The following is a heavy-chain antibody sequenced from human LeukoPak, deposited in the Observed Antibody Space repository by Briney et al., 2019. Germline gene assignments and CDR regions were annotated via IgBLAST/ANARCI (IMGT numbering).Heavy chain of an antibody. J-gene: IGHJ4*02. V-gene: IGHV1-2*02. CDR1: GYTFTGYY. CDR3: AREEQHDSSGYYDGAVDY. D-gene: IGHD3-22*01. Sequence: ASVKVSCKASGYTFTGYYMHWVRQAPGQGLEWMGWINPNSGGTNYAQKFQGRVTMTRDTSISTAYMELSRLRSDDTAVYYCAREEQHDSSGYYDGAVDYWGQGTLVPVSS. CDR2: INPNSGGT.